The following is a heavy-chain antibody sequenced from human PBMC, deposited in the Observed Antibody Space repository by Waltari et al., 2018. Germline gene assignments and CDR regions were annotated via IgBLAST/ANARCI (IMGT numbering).Heavy chain of an antibody. J-gene: IGHJ6*02. CDR2: MNPNSGNT. Sequence: QGQLVQSGAEVKKPGASVKVSCRDSGSLYSCSYINWGRQASGYGVEWMGWMNPNSGNTGYAQSFQGRVTMTRDTSTRTAYMELSNLRSDDTAVYYCARRQAKGLDLWGLGTTVIVSS. CDR3: ARRQAKGLDL. V-gene: IGHV1-8*01. CDR1: GSLYSCSY.